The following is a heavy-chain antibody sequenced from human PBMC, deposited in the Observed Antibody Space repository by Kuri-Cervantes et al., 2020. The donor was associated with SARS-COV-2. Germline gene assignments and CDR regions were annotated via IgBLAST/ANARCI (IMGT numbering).Heavy chain of an antibody. Sequence: GGSLRLSCAGSGFTFSNYAINWVRQGPGKGLECVSEISGNGDTTFYADSVKGRFTVSRDNPKNPLYLQMSNLRAEDTAVYYCAARRWLGVPIAPVELYIHVWGQGTLVTVSS. CDR1: GFTFSNYA. CDR2: ISGNGDTT. D-gene: IGHD6-19*01. V-gene: IGHV3-23*01. CDR3: AARRWLGVPIAPVELYIHV. J-gene: IGHJ1*01.